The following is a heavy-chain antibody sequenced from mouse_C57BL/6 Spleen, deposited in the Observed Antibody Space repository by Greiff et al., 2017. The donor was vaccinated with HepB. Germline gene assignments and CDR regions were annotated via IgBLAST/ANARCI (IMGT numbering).Heavy chain of an antibody. CDR3: ARGGGKRGRYAMDY. CDR1: GYTFTSYW. D-gene: IGHD6-1*01. V-gene: IGHV1-69*01. CDR2: IDPSDSYT. Sequence: VQLQQPGAELVMPGASVKLSCKASGYTFTSYWMHWVKQRPGQGLEWIGEIDPSDSYTNYNQKFKGKSTLTVDKSSSTAYMQLSSLTSEYSAVYYCARGGGKRGRYAMDYWGQGTSVTVSS. J-gene: IGHJ4*01.